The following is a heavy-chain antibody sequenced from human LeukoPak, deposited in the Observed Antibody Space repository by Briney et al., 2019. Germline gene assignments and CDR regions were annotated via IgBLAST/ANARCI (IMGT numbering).Heavy chain of an antibody. CDR3: ARVDCSDGSCYSPDY. V-gene: IGHV4-4*02. J-gene: IGHJ4*02. CDR2: IFHSGST. CDR1: GGSISTNNW. D-gene: IGHD2-15*01. Sequence: SGTLSLTCGVSGGSISTNNWWTWVRQPPGKGLGWIGEIFHSGSTHYNPSLKSRVSIPVDKSRNQFSLRLSSVTAADTAVYYCARVDCSDGSCYSPDYWGQGTLVAVPS.